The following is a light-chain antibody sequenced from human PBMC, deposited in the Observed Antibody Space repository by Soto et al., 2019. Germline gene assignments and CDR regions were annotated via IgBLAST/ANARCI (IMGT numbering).Light chain of an antibody. CDR1: QSVSGN. J-gene: IGKJ1*01. Sequence: EIVMTQSPATLSVSPGERATLSCRASQSVSGNLAWYQQKPGQAPRLLIYGASTRATGITVRFSGSGSGTEFTLTISSLQSEDFAVYYCQQYNNWPQTFGQGIKVEIK. CDR3: QQYNNWPQT. CDR2: GAS. V-gene: IGKV3-15*01.